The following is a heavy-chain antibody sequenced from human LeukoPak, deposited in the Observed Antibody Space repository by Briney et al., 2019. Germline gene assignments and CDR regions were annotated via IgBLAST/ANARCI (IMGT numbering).Heavy chain of an antibody. D-gene: IGHD3-10*01. Sequence: VASVKVSCKASGYTFTSYGISWVRQAPGQGLEWMGWISAYNGNTNYAQKLQGRVTMTTDTSSSTAYMELRSLRSDDTAVYYCARGFWFGDSKWFDPWGQGTLVTVSS. CDR3: ARGFWFGDSKWFDP. CDR2: ISAYNGNT. J-gene: IGHJ5*02. CDR1: GYTFTSYG. V-gene: IGHV1-18*01.